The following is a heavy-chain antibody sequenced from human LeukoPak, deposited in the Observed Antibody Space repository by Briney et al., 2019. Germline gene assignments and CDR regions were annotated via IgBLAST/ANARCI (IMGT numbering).Heavy chain of an antibody. Sequence: PGGSLRLSCAESGFTFSSYGMHWVRQAPGKGLEWVAVIWYDGSNKYYADSVKGRFTISRDNSKNTLYLQMNSLRAEDMAVYSCARDDSGYGYFDYWGEGPLVTVSS. V-gene: IGHV3-33*01. CDR3: ARDDSGYGYFDY. D-gene: IGHD5-12*01. CDR1: GFTFSSYG. J-gene: IGHJ4*02. CDR2: IWYDGSNK.